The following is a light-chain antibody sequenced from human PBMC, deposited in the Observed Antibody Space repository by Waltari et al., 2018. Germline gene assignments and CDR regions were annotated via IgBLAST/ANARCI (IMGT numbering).Light chain of an antibody. CDR3: HQYHTYLWT. CDR1: QSISSW. CDR2: GAS. J-gene: IGKJ1*01. V-gene: IGKV1-5*01. Sequence: DIQMTQSPSTLSASVGDRVTITCRASQSISSWLAWYQLKPGKAPKLLIYGASTLDGGVPSRFSGSGSGAEFTLTISSLQPDDVATYHCHQYHTYLWTFGQGTKVEIK.